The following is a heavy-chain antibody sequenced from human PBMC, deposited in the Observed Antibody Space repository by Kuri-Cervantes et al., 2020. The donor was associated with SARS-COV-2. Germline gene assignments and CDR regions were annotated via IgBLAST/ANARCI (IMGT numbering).Heavy chain of an antibody. V-gene: IGHV3-30*18. D-gene: IGHD1-26*01. Sequence: GGSLRLSWAASGFTFSSYGMHWVRQAPGKGLEWVAVISYDGSNKYYADSVKGRFTISRDNSKNTLYLQMNSLRAEDTAVYYCAKGGGPGSYIPLDYWGQGTLVTVSS. CDR2: ISYDGSNK. CDR1: GFTFSSYG. CDR3: AKGGGPGSYIPLDY. J-gene: IGHJ4*02.